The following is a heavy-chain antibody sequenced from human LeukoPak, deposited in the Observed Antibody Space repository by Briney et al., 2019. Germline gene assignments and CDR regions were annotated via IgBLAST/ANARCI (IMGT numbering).Heavy chain of an antibody. V-gene: IGHV3-30-3*01. CDR2: ISHDGGNK. CDR1: GFTFSSYT. J-gene: IGHJ5*02. Sequence: GGSLRLSCAASGFTFSSYTMHWVRQAPDKGLEWVAVISHDGGNKYYADSVKGRFTISRDNSKNTLYLQMNSLRAEDTAVYYCARASGFFGVVTDWFDPWGQGTLVTVSS. CDR3: ARASGFFGVVTDWFDP. D-gene: IGHD3-3*01.